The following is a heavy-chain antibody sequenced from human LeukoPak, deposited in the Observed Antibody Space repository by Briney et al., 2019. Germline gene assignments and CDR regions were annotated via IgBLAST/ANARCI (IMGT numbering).Heavy chain of an antibody. CDR1: GYTFTGYY. Sequence: ASVKVSCKTSGYTFTGYYIYWVRQAPGQGLEWMGWIDPNSGGTNYAQKFQGRVTMTRDTSISTAYMELSRLTSADTAVYRCATPSSSSWYGFDPWGQGTLVTVSS. CDR2: IDPNSGGT. D-gene: IGHD6-13*01. J-gene: IGHJ5*02. V-gene: IGHV1-2*02. CDR3: ATPSSSSWYGFDP.